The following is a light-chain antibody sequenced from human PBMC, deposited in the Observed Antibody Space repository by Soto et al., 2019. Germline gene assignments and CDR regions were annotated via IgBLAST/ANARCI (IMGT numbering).Light chain of an antibody. J-gene: IGKJ4*01. CDR2: GAS. Sequence: EIVLMQSPGTLSLSPGERATLSCRASQSVSNNYVAWYQQKPGQAPRLLIAGASSRATSIPDRFSGSGSATDFTLTISRLEPEDFAVYYCQQYGSSPPLTFGGGTKVEIK. CDR3: QQYGSSPPLT. V-gene: IGKV3-20*01. CDR1: QSVSNNY.